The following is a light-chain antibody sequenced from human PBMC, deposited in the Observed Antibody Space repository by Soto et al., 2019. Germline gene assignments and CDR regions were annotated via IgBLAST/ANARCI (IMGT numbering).Light chain of an antibody. Sequence: DIQFTHSRSFLSASVGDRVTITCRSSQGISSYLAWYQQKPGKAPKLLIYAASTLQSGVPSRFSGSGSGTEFTLTISSLQPEDFATYYCQQLNSYPITLGQGTRLEIK. J-gene: IGKJ5*01. V-gene: IGKV1-9*01. CDR2: AAS. CDR1: QGISSY. CDR3: QQLNSYPIT.